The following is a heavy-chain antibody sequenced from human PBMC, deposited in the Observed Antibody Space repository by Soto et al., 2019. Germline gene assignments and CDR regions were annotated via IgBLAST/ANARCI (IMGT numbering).Heavy chain of an antibody. Sequence: ASVKVSCKASGYTFTGYYMHWVRQAPVQGLEWMGWINPNSGGTNYAQKFQGRVTMTRDTSISTAYMELSRLRSDDTAVYYCARDRTLLRYYYYGMDVWGQGTTVTVSS. D-gene: IGHD3-10*01. CDR2: INPNSGGT. J-gene: IGHJ6*02. V-gene: IGHV1-2*02. CDR3: ARDRTLLRYYYYGMDV. CDR1: GYTFTGYY.